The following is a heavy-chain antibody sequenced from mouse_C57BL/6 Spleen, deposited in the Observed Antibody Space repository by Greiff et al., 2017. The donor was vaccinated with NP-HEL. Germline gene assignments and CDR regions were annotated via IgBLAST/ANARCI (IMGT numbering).Heavy chain of an antibody. D-gene: IGHD4-1*01. CDR2: IYPGDGDT. CDR3: ARATGTGYFDY. CDR1: GYAFSSSW. Sequence: QVQLQQSGPELVKPGASVKISCKASGYAFSSSWMNWVKQRPGKGLEWIGRIYPGDGDTNYNGKFKGKATLTADKSSSTAYMQLSSLTSEDSAVYFCARATGTGYFDYWGQRTTLTVSS. V-gene: IGHV1-82*01. J-gene: IGHJ2*01.